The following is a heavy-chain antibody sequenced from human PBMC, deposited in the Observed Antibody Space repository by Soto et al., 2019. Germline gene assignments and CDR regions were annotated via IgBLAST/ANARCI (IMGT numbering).Heavy chain of an antibody. CDR1: GFTFRSYG. CDR2: IWFDGSKK. D-gene: IGHD2-2*01. CDR3: ARDLLVPYGYGMDL. J-gene: IGHJ6*02. V-gene: IGHV3-33*01. Sequence: QMQLVESGGGVVQPGRSLRLSCAASGFTFRSYGIHWVRQAPGKGLEWVALIWFDGSKKYYVDSVKGRFAVSRDNSKNTLYLQMNCLRVEDTAVYYCARDLLVPYGYGMDLWGQGTTVTVSS.